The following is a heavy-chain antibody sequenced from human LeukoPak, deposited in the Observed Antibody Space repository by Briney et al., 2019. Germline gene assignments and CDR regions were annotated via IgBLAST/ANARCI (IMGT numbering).Heavy chain of an antibody. V-gene: IGHV4-4*07. Sequence: SETLSLTCTVSGVSISSYYWSWIRQPAGKGLEWIGRIYTSGSTNYNPSLKSRVTMSVDTSKNQFSLKLSSVTAADTAVYYCAREWSTVMDDAFDIWGQGTMVTVSS. CDR2: IYTSGST. CDR3: AREWSTVMDDAFDI. J-gene: IGHJ3*02. CDR1: GVSISSYY. D-gene: IGHD4-11*01.